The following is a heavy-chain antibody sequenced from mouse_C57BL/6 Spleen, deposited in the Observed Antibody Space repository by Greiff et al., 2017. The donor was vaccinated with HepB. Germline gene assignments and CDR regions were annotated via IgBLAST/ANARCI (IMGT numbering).Heavy chain of an antibody. Sequence: EVKLVESGGGLVQPKGSLKLSCAASGFSFNTYAMNWVRQAPGKGLEWVARIRSKSNNYATYYADSVKDRFTISRDDSESMLYLQMNNLKTEDTAVYYCVRHGRYYGSSYYWYFDVWGTGTTVTVSS. J-gene: IGHJ1*03. V-gene: IGHV10-1*01. CDR3: VRHGRYYGSSYYWYFDV. D-gene: IGHD1-1*01. CDR1: GFSFNTYA. CDR2: IRSKSNNYAT.